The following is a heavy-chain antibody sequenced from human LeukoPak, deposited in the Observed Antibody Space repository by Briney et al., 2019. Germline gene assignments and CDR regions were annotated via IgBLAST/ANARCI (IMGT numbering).Heavy chain of an antibody. J-gene: IGHJ4*02. CDR2: INPNSGGT. D-gene: IGHD5-18*01. Sequence: ASVTVSFTASGYTLSGYYMHWVRQAPGQGLEWMGWINPNSGGTKYAQKFQGRVTMTRDTSISTAYMELSRLRSDDTAVYYCATEVTDWGQGTLVTVSS. CDR1: GYTLSGYY. V-gene: IGHV1-2*02. CDR3: ATEVTD.